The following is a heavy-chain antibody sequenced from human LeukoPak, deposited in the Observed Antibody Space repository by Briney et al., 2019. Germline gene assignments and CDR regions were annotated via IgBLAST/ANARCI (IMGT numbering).Heavy chain of an antibody. V-gene: IGHV3-73*01. CDR2: IRSNANNYAT. D-gene: IGHD2-2*01. CDR1: GFTFSGSA. Sequence: TGGSLRLSCAASGFTFSGSAMHWVRQASGKGLEWVGRIRSNANNYATAYAASVKGRFTISRDDSKNTAYLQMNSLKTEDTAIYYCTRHVGYCSSTSCHRFDPWGQGTLVTVSS. CDR3: TRHVGYCSSTSCHRFDP. J-gene: IGHJ5*02.